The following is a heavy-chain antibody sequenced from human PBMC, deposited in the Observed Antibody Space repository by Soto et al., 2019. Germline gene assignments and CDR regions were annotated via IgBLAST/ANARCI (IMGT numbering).Heavy chain of an antibody. CDR1: GFTFSSYS. CDR2: ISSSRSYI. V-gene: IGHV3-21*01. CDR3: ARDMVAAAFDI. D-gene: IGHD2-15*01. J-gene: IGHJ3*02. Sequence: EVQLVESGGGLVKHGGSLRLSCAASGFTFSSYSRNWVRQSPGKGLEWVSSISSSRSYIYYADSGKGRFTISRDNAKNSLYLQMNSLRAEDTAVYYCARDMVAAAFDIWGQGTMVTVSS.